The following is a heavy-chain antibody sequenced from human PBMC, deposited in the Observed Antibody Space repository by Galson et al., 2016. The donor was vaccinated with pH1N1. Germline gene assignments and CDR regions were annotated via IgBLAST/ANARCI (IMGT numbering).Heavy chain of an antibody. CDR3: AKIVRVSGWYFDS. V-gene: IGHV3-23*01. Sequence: SLRLSCAASGFTFSRYALSWVRQAPGKGPEWVSSISASGGDTSYADSVKGRFTISRDNSKNTLYVQMNSLRAEDTAVYYCAKIVRVSGWYFDSWGQGTLVTVSS. CDR2: ISASGGDT. J-gene: IGHJ4*02. CDR1: GFTFSRYA. D-gene: IGHD6-19*01.